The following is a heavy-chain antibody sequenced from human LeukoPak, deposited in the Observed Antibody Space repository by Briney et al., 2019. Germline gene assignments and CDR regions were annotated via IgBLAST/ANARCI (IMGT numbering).Heavy chain of an antibody. V-gene: IGHV4-61*02. CDR3: ARQTGSGLFSLP. D-gene: IGHD3-10*01. J-gene: IGHJ4*02. CDR1: GGSISSGSYY. CDR2: IYTSGST. Sequence: SETLSLTCTVSGGSISSGSYYWNWIRQPAGKGLEWIGRIYTSGSTNYNPSLKSRITISVDTSKNQFSLRLSSVTAADTAVYYCARQTGSGLFSLPGGQGTLVTVSS.